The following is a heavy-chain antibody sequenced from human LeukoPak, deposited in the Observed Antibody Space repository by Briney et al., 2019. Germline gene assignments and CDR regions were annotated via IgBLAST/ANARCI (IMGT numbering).Heavy chain of an antibody. J-gene: IGHJ5*02. CDR3: AKDGTCSSASCYRFDP. CDR1: GFTFSNYA. CDR2: ISYDGSNK. D-gene: IGHD2-2*01. V-gene: IGHV3-30*04. Sequence: PGGSLRLSCAASGFTFSNYAMHWVRQAPGKGLEWVAVISYDGSNKYYADSVKGRFTISRDSSKNTLYLQMNSLRTDDTAVYYCAKDGTCSSASCYRFDPWGQGTLVTVSS.